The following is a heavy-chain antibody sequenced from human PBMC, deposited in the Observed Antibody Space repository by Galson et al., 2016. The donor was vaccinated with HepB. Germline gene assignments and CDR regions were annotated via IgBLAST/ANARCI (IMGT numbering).Heavy chain of an antibody. V-gene: IGHV4-31*03. CDR2: IYYSGST. Sequence: TLSLTCTVSGGSINNGGYYWSWIRQHPEKGLEWIGHIYYSGSTCYNPSLKSRLTISVDTSKNQFSLKLNSVTAADTAVYYCARGRGDSYGSNFDIWGQGRMVTVSS. J-gene: IGHJ3*02. CDR3: ARGRGDSYGSNFDI. CDR1: GGSINNGGYY. D-gene: IGHD5-18*01.